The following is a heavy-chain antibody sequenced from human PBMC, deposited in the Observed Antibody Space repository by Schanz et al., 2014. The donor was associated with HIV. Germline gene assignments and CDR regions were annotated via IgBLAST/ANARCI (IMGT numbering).Heavy chain of an antibody. D-gene: IGHD5-12*01. Sequence: QVQLVETGGGVVQPGRSLRLSCAASGFTFSSYAMHWVRQAPGKGLEWVAVISYDGSNKYYADSVKGRFTISRDNSKNTLYLQMNNLRVEDTAVYYCTKEGRWLQLWFLDYWGQGTLVTVSS. CDR3: TKEGRWLQLWFLDY. CDR1: GFTFSSYA. J-gene: IGHJ4*02. CDR2: ISYDGSNK. V-gene: IGHV3-30-3*01.